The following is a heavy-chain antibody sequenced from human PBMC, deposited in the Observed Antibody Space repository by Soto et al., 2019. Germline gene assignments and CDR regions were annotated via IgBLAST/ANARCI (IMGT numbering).Heavy chain of an antibody. J-gene: IGHJ6*03. Sequence: GAAVKVSCKACGYTFTSYGISWVRQAPGQGLEWMGWISAYNGNTNYAQKLQGRVTMTTDTSTSTAYMELRSLRSDDTAVYYCARVGQSYYDILTGYPDDYYYYKDVWGKGTTVTVSS. CDR1: GYTFTSYG. CDR3: ARVGQSYYDILTGYPDDYYYYKDV. D-gene: IGHD3-9*01. CDR2: ISAYNGNT. V-gene: IGHV1-18*01.